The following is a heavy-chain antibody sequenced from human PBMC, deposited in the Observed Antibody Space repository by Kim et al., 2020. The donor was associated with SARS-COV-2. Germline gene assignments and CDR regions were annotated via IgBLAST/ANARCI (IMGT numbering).Heavy chain of an antibody. Sequence: GGSLRLSCAASGFTFSSYGMHWVRQAPGKGLEWVAVIWYDGSNKYYADSVKGRFTISRDNSKNTLYLQMNSLRAEDTAVYYCARDLLILGDAFDIWGQGTMVTVSS. D-gene: IGHD3-16*01. J-gene: IGHJ3*02. CDR3: ARDLLILGDAFDI. CDR2: IWYDGSNK. V-gene: IGHV3-33*08. CDR1: GFTFSSYG.